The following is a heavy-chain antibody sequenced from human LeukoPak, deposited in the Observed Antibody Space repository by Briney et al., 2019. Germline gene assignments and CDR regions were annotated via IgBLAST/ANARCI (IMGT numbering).Heavy chain of an antibody. V-gene: IGHV3-23*01. CDR3: ARRRGSYSDDY. CDR1: GFTFSSYA. CDR2: ISGSGAGT. Sequence: GGSLRLSCAASGFTFSSYAMSWVRQAPGKGLEWVSTISGSGAGTYYADSVKGRFTISRDNSKNTLYLQMNSLRAEDTAVYYCARRRGSYSDDYWGQGTLVTVSS. J-gene: IGHJ4*02. D-gene: IGHD1-26*01.